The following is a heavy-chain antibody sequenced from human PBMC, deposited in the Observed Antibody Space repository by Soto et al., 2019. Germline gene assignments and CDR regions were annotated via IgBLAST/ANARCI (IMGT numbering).Heavy chain of an antibody. Sequence: IINPRGGSTTYAPKFQGRVTMTRNTTTSTVYMELSSLRTDDTAVYYCARYHYYGSESYYFLDHWGQGTPLTVSS. V-gene: IGHV1-46*03. J-gene: IGHJ4*02. CDR2: INPRGGST. D-gene: IGHD3-10*01. CDR3: ARYHYYGSESYYFLDH.